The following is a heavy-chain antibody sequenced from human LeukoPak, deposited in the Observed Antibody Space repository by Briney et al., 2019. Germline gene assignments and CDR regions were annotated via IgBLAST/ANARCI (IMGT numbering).Heavy chain of an antibody. Sequence: GGSLRLSCAASGFTFSSYAMHWVRRAPGKGLEWVAVISYDGSNKYYADSVKGRFTISRDNSKNTLYLQMNSLRAEDTAVYYCAKTERPYDFWSGPSDYWGQGTLVTVSS. CDR2: ISYDGSNK. J-gene: IGHJ4*02. D-gene: IGHD3-3*01. CDR3: AKTERPYDFWSGPSDY. CDR1: GFTFSSYA. V-gene: IGHV3-30-3*02.